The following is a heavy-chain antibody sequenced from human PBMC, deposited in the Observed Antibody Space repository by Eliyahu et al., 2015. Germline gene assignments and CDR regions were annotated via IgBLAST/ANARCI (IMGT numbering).Heavy chain of an antibody. J-gene: IGHJ4*02. V-gene: IGHV4-38-2*01. Sequence: QVQLQESGPGLVKPSETLSLTCAVSGYSISSGYYWGWIRQPPGKGLEWIGSIYHSGGPYYNPSLKSRVTISVDTSKNQFSLKLSSVTAADTAVYYCARGDIVGARFDYWGQGTLVTVSS. CDR2: IYHSGGP. CDR3: ARGDIVGARFDY. D-gene: IGHD1-26*01. CDR1: GYSISSGYY.